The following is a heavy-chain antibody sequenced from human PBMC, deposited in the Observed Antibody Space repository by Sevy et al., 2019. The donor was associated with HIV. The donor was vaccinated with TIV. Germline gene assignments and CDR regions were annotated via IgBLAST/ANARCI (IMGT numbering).Heavy chain of an antibody. D-gene: IGHD3-22*01. Sequence: GGSLRLSCAASGFTFSTYNMNWVRQAPGKGLEWVSSITDSSNYIYYADSVKGRFTISRDNAKNSLYLQMNSLRAEDTAVYFCARDRLTLNYYGNSGYNYYFDYWGQGTLVTVSS. J-gene: IGHJ4*02. CDR1: GFTFSTYN. V-gene: IGHV3-21*01. CDR2: ITDSSNYI. CDR3: ARDRLTLNYYGNSGYNYYFDY.